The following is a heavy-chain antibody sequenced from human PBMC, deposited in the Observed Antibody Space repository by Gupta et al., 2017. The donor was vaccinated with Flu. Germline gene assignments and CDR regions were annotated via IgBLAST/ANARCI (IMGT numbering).Heavy chain of an antibody. CDR3: ARDRGDRQDDD. J-gene: IGHJ4*02. CDR1: GFTFRSYW. Sequence: EVRPVESGGGLVQTGGSLRRSCVVSGFTFRSYWMSWIRQAPGKGLEWVSNINQDGSGSNYGESVKGRCTISRDNAKNSLYLEINSLRIEDTAVYYCARDRGDRQDDDGDQGNLVTVSS. D-gene: IGHD3-3*01. CDR2: INQDGSGS. V-gene: IGHV3-7*01.